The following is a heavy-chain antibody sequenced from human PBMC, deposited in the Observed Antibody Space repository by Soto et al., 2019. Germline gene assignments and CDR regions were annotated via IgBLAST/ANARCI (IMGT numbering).Heavy chain of an antibody. V-gene: IGHV4-31*03. CDR3: ARLDYGGNSRWLLTDYYYGMDV. D-gene: IGHD4-17*01. Sequence: SETLSRTCTVSGGSISRGGYYWSWIRQHPGKGLEWIGYIYYSGSTYYNPSLKSRVTISVDTSKNQFSLKLSSVTAADTAVYYCARLDYGGNSRWLLTDYYYGMDVWGQGTTVTVSS. CDR2: IYYSGST. CDR1: GGSISRGGYY. J-gene: IGHJ6*02.